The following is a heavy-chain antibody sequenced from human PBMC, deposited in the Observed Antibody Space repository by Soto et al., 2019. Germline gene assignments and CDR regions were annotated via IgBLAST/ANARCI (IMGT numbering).Heavy chain of an antibody. D-gene: IGHD1-26*01. CDR3: ARWHPSNSYHYFDP. CDR1: GGSISSYY. CDR2: IYYSGTT. V-gene: IGHV4-59*01. J-gene: IGHJ5*02. Sequence: PSETLSLTCTVSGGSISSYYWSWIRQPPGKGLEWIGYIYYSGTTNYNPSLKSRVTISVDTSKNQFSLKLSSVTAADTAVYYCARWHPSNSYHYFDPWGQGIVVTVSS.